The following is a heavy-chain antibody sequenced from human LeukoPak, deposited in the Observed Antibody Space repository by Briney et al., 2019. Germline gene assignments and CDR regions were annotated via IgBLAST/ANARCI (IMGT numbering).Heavy chain of an antibody. Sequence: PSETLSLTCTVSGGSISSSSYYWGWIRQPPGKGLEWIGSIYYSGSTYYNPSLKSRVTISVDTSKNQFSLKLSSVTAADTAVYYCARVGSGWFERYFDYWGQGTLVTVSS. J-gene: IGHJ4*02. V-gene: IGHV4-39*07. D-gene: IGHD6-19*01. CDR1: GGSISSSSYY. CDR3: ARVGSGWFERYFDY. CDR2: IYYSGST.